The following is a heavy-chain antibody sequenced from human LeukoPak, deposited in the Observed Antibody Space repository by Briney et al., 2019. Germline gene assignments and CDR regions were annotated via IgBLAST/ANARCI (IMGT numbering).Heavy chain of an antibody. V-gene: IGHV4-31*03. CDR1: GGSTSSGGYY. J-gene: IGHJ3*02. CDR2: IYYSGST. CDR3: ARGPRGAMIVVVHDPETAKKDDAFDI. D-gene: IGHD3-22*01. Sequence: SQTLSLTCTVSGGSTSSGGYYWSWIRQHPGKGLEWIGYIYYSGSTYYNPSLKSRVTISVDTSKNQFSLKLSSVTAADTAVYYCARGPRGAMIVVVHDPETAKKDDAFDIWGQGTMVTVSS.